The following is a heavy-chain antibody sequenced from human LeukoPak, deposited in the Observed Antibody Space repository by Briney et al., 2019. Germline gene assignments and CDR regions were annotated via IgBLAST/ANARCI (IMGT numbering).Heavy chain of an antibody. CDR2: ISYDGSNK. D-gene: IGHD3-22*01. V-gene: IGHV3-30*04. Sequence: PGGSLRLSCAASGFIFSGNSMHWVRQAPGKGLEWAAVISYDGSNKYYADSVRGRFTISRDTSKNTLYLQMNSLRAEDTALYYCAKQNNFDTSGLDYWGQGTLVTVSS. CDR3: AKQNNFDTSGLDY. J-gene: IGHJ4*02. CDR1: GFIFSGNS.